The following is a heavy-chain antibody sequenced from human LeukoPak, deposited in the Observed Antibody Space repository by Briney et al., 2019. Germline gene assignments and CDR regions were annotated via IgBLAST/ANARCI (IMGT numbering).Heavy chain of an antibody. Sequence: PGGSLKLSCAASGFTFSSYGMHWVRQAPGKGLEWVAVITYDGSNKYYADSVKGRFTISRDNSKNALYLQMNCLRAEDTAVYYCAKERSYDFWSGCSNYYYYYGMDVWGQGTTVTVSS. CDR1: GFTFSSYG. V-gene: IGHV3-30*18. J-gene: IGHJ6*02. D-gene: IGHD3-3*01. CDR2: ITYDGSNK. CDR3: AKERSYDFWSGCSNYYYYYGMDV.